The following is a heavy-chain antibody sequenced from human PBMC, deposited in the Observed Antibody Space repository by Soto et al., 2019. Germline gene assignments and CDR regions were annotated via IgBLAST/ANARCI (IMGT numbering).Heavy chain of an antibody. CDR3: ARESYSSSLNFFDY. CDR1: GGSISSGGYY. Sequence: QVQLQESGPGLVKPSQTLSLTCTVSGGSISSGGYYWSWIRQHPGKGLEWIGYIYYSGSTYYNPSLQSRVTISVDTSKNQSSLKLSSVTAADTAVYYCARESYSSSLNFFDYWGQGTLVTVSS. J-gene: IGHJ4*02. V-gene: IGHV4-31*03. CDR2: IYYSGST. D-gene: IGHD6-6*01.